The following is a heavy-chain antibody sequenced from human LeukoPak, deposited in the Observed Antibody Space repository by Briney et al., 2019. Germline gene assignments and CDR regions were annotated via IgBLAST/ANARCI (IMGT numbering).Heavy chain of an antibody. CDR2: ISGSGGST. J-gene: IGHJ4*02. Sequence: PGGSLRLSCAASGFTFNSYAMSWVRQAPGKGLEWVSAISGSGGSTYYADSVKGRFTISRDNSKNTLYLQMNSLRAEDTAVYYCAKAPHYYAALYYFDYWGQGTLVTVSS. V-gene: IGHV3-23*01. CDR1: GFTFNSYA. CDR3: AKAPHYYAALYYFDY. D-gene: IGHD3-10*01.